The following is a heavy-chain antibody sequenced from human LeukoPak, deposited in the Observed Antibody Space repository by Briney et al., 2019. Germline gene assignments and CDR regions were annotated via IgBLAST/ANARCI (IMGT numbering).Heavy chain of an antibody. V-gene: IGHV3-23*01. D-gene: IGHD3-10*01. CDR2: ISGSGGST. J-gene: IGHJ4*02. CDR3: ARGCGSGYYFDY. CDR1: GFTFSSYA. Sequence: GGSLRLSCAASGFTFSSYAMSWVRQAPRKGLEWVSAISGSGGSTYYADPVKGRFTISRDNSKNTLYLQMNSLRAEDTAVYYCARGCGSGYYFDYWGQGTLVTVSS.